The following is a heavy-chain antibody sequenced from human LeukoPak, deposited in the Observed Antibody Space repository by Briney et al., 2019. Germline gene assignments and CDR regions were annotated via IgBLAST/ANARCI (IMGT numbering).Heavy chain of an antibody. CDR1: GGSFSGYY. CDR3: ARGEHYGSGSYYNFRGRWFDP. Sequence: PSETLSLTCAVYGGSFSGYYWSWLRQPPGKGLEWIGEINHSGSTNYNPSLKSRVTISVDTSKNQFSLKLSSVTAADTAVYYCARGEHYGSGSYYNFRGRWFDPWGQGTLVTVSS. V-gene: IGHV4-34*01. D-gene: IGHD3-10*01. CDR2: INHSGST. J-gene: IGHJ5*02.